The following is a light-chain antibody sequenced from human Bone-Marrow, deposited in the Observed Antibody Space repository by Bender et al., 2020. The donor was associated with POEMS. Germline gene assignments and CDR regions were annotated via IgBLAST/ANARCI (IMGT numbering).Light chain of an antibody. CDR3: AVWDDSLNGWV. CDR2: SSH. J-gene: IGLJ3*02. V-gene: IGLV1-44*01. CDR1: SSNIGAHA. Sequence: QSVLTQPPSASGTPGQGVTFSSSGASSNIGAHAGNGYQHLPGTAPKLLIYSSHRRPSEVPDRFSGSRSGTSASLAISGLQSEDEADYYCAVWDDSLNGWVFGGGTKLTVL.